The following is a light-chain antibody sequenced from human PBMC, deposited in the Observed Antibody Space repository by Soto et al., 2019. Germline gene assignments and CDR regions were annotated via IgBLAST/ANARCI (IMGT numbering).Light chain of an antibody. CDR2: LGS. Sequence: DIVMTQSPLSLPVTPGEPASISCRSSQSLLHSNGYNYLDWYLQKPGQSPQLLIYLGSNRSSGVPDRFSGSGSGTDFTLKISRVEAEDVGVYYCHQYGNGAYTVGQGTKVDTK. CDR3: HQYGNGAYT. V-gene: IGKV2-28*01. CDR1: QSLLHSNGYNY. J-gene: IGKJ2*01.